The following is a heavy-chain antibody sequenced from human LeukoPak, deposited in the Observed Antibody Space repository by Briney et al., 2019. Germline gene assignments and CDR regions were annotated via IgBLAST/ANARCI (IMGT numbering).Heavy chain of an antibody. Sequence: GGSLRLSCAASGFTFSSYWMRWFRQAPGKGREGVGFIRSKAYGGTTEYAASVKGRFTISRDDSKSIAYLQMNSLKTEDTAVYYCAHIPGLGYWGQGTLVTVSS. D-gene: IGHD1-14*01. V-gene: IGHV3-49*03. CDR2: IRSKAYGGTT. CDR3: AHIPGLGY. J-gene: IGHJ4*02. CDR1: GFTFSSYW.